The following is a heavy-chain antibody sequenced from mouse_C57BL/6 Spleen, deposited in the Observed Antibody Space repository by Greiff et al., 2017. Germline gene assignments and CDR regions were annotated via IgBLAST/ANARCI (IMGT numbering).Heavy chain of an antibody. CDR1: GFTFTGYC. CDR3: ARGDDDEWYFDG. J-gene: IGHJ1*03. CDR2: IDPSDGDT. V-gene: IGHV1-59*01. D-gene: IGHD2-4*01. Sequence: QVQLQQPGAELVRPGASVKLSCTASGFTFTGYCMHWVKQRPEQGLEWIGRIDPSDGDTNYTQKFKGKATMTVDTSSNTAYMQLSSLTSEDTAVYYCARGDDDEWYFDGWGTGTTVTVS.